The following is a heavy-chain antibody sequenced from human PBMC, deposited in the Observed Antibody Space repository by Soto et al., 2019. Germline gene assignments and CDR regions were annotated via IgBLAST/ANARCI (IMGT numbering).Heavy chain of an antibody. Sequence: HVQLVQSGAEVKKPGSSVKVSCKASGGTFTGYAISWVRQAPGQGLEWMGGIIPIFVTPNYAQKFLGRVKITADESTSTAYMELSSLRGEDTAMYYCTREGDQVVGLKASSGEFWFDPWGQGTLVTVS. CDR2: IIPIFVTP. CDR3: TREGDQVVGLKASSGEFWFDP. J-gene: IGHJ5*02. D-gene: IGHD3-10*01. V-gene: IGHV1-69*12. CDR1: GGTFTGYA.